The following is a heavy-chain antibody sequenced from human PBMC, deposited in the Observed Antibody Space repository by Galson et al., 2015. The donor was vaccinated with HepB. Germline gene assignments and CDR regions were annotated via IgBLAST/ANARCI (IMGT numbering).Heavy chain of an antibody. CDR3: ATSGFTGYDRPS. CDR1: GLNFGAYA. CDR2: IRVSGYDA. V-gene: IGHV3-23*01. Sequence: PLRLPRAAPGLNFGAYAPAWVRQAPGKGLEWISVIRVSGYDASYAHSVQRRLSISRDNSKNTFYLEMTSLRVEDTAIYYCATSGFTGYDRPSWGQGTLVTVSS. D-gene: IGHD5-12*01. J-gene: IGHJ5*02.